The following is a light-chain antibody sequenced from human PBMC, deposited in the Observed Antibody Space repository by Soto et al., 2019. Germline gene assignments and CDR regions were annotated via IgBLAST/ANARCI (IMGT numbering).Light chain of an antibody. Sequence: QSVLTQPTSVSAAPGQKVTISCSGRSSNIGNNYVSWYQQLPGTAPKLLIYDNNKRTSGIPDRFSGSKSVTSATLGITGLQTGDEADDYCGTWDSSLSAVYVFGAGTKVTVL. CDR1: SSNIGNNY. V-gene: IGLV1-51*01. CDR3: GTWDSSLSAVYV. CDR2: DNN. J-gene: IGLJ1*01.